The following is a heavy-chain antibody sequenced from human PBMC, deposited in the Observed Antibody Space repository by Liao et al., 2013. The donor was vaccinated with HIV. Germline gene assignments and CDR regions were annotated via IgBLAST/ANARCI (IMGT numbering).Heavy chain of an antibody. J-gene: IGHJ5*02. CDR2: IYTSGST. CDR1: GGSISSGSYY. V-gene: IGHV4-61*02. D-gene: IGHD7-27*01. Sequence: QVQLQESGPGLVKPSQTLSLTCTVSGGSISSGSYYWSWIRQPAGKGLEWIGRIYTSGSTNYNPSLKSRVTISVDTSKNQFSLKLSSVTAADTAVYYCARVEGPRLGWFDPWGQGTLVTVSS. CDR3: ARVEGPRLGWFDP.